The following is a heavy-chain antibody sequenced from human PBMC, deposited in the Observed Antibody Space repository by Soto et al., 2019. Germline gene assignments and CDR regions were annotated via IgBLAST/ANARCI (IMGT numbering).Heavy chain of an antibody. D-gene: IGHD2-8*01. CDR3: ARDLRFSSTNYFDF. V-gene: IGHV3-11*06. J-gene: IGHJ4*02. CDR2: IDGSSDYT. Sequence: QVQLVESGGGLVKPGGSLRLSCTASGFLFTDYYMSWIRQPPGKGLEWLAYIDGSSDYTNSADSVKGRFTISRDNAKNSVFPQMNNLRADDTAVYYCARDLRFSSTNYFDFWGRGTLVTVSS. CDR1: GFLFTDYY.